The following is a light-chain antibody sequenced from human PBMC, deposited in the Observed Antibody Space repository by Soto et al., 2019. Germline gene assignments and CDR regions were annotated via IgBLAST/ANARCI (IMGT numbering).Light chain of an antibody. J-gene: IGKJ4*01. CDR1: QSLSSTY. CDR3: QRYGSSSLS. V-gene: IGKV3-20*01. Sequence: EIVLTQSPGTLSLSPGERATLFCRASQSLSSTYLAWYQQRPGQAPRLLIFGASNRATGIPDRFRGSGSGTDFTLTISGLEPGDFAVYYCQRYGSSSLSFGGGTKVDIK. CDR2: GAS.